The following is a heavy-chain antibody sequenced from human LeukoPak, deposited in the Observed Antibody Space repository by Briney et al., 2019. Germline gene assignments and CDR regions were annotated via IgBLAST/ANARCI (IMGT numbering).Heavy chain of an antibody. CDR2: FDPEDGET. V-gene: IGHV1-24*01. Sequence: ASVKVSCKVSGYTLSELSMNWVRQAPGKGLEWMGGFDPEDGETTYAQKFQGRVTMTEDTSTDTAYMELSSLRSEDTAVYYCATYPPPRWTTISSHHNGMDAWGQGTTVTVSS. CDR1: GYTLSELS. D-gene: IGHD5-24*01. J-gene: IGHJ6*02. CDR3: ATYPPPRWTTISSHHNGMDA.